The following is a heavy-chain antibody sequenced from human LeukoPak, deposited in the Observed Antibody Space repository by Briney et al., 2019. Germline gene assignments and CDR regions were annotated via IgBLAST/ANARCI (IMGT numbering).Heavy chain of an antibody. CDR2: INPDSGGT. D-gene: IGHD2-15*01. V-gene: IGHV1-2*02. J-gene: IGHJ4*02. CDR3: AREEVAAANYFDY. CDR1: GYTFTGFY. Sequence: ASVKVSCKTSGYTFTGFYMHWVRQAPGQGLEWMGWINPDSGGTNYAQKFQGRVTMTRDTSSRTVYMELSRLRSDDTAVYYCAREEVAAANYFDYWGQGTLVTVSS.